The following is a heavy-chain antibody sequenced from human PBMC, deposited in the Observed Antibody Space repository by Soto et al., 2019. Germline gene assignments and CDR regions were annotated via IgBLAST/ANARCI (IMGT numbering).Heavy chain of an antibody. CDR1: GFTFSSYA. D-gene: IGHD3-22*01. V-gene: IGHV3-23*01. CDR2: ISGSGGST. J-gene: IGHJ4*02. CDR3: AKESSYSSGYYLHSRDFAY. Sequence: GGSLRLSCAASGFTFSSYAMSWVRQAPGKGLEWVSAISGSGGSTYYADSVKGRFTLSRANSKNTLYLQMNSLRAEDTAVYYCAKESSYSSGYYLHSRDFAYWGQGTLVTVSS.